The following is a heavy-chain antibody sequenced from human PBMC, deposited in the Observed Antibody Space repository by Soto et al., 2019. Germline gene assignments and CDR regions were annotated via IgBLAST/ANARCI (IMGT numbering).Heavy chain of an antibody. D-gene: IGHD6-6*01. Sequence: GGSLRLSCAASGFTFSSYAMHWVRQAPGKGLEYVSAISSNGGSTYYAKSVKGRFTISRDNSKNTLYLQMDSLRAEDTAVYYCASSPKYSSSSLDHWGQGTLVTVSS. V-gene: IGHV3-64*01. CDR3: ASSPKYSSSSLDH. CDR2: ISSNGGST. J-gene: IGHJ4*02. CDR1: GFTFSSYA.